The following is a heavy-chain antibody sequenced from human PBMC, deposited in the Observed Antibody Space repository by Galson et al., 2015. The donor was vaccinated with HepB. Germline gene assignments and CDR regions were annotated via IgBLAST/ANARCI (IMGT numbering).Heavy chain of an antibody. D-gene: IGHD6-13*01. CDR2: IHGGGDST. Sequence: SLRLSCAASGFTFSSYAMSWVRQAPGKGLEWVSAIHGGGDSTYYADSVRGRFSISRDNSKSTLYLHMYSLRADDTAVYYCAKDRSSTWYWDSWGQGTLVTVSS. J-gene: IGHJ4*02. CDR1: GFTFSSYA. V-gene: IGHV3-23*01. CDR3: AKDRSSTWYWDS.